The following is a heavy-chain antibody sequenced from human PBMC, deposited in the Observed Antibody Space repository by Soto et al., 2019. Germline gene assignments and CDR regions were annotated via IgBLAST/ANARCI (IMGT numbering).Heavy chain of an antibody. D-gene: IGHD1-26*01. CDR2: ISSSSSTI. CDR1: GFTFSSYS. Sequence: PVGSLRLSCAASGFTFSSYSMNWVRQAPGKGLEWVSYISSSSSTIYYADSVKGRFTISRDNAKNSLYLQMNSLRDEDTAVYYCASPGIVGATGYYYYGTDVWGQGTTVTVSS. V-gene: IGHV3-48*02. CDR3: ASPGIVGATGYYYYGTDV. J-gene: IGHJ6*02.